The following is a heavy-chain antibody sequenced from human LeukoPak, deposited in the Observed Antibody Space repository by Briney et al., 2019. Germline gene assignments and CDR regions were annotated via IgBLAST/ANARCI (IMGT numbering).Heavy chain of an antibody. Sequence: GGSLRLSCAASGFTFSNYAMHWVRQAPGKGLEWVAVISYDGSNEYYADSVKGRFTISRDNSKNTLYLQMNSLRTEDTAVYYRARGTTAQVVVVAATFPLDYWGQGTLVTVSS. CDR3: ARGTTAQVVVVAATFPLDY. CDR2: ISYDGSNE. V-gene: IGHV3-30-3*01. D-gene: IGHD2-15*01. CDR1: GFTFSNYA. J-gene: IGHJ4*02.